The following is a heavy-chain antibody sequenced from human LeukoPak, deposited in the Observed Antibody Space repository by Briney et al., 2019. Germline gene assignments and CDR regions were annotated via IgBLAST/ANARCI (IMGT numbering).Heavy chain of an antibody. V-gene: IGHV4-4*07. J-gene: IGHJ3*02. CDR3: ARFRDYKEAFDI. CDR1: GGSISSYY. Sequence: PSETLSLTCTVSGGSISSYYWSWIRQPAGKGLEWIGRIYTSGSTDYNPSLKSRVTMSVDTSKNQFSLKLNSVTAADTAVHYCARFRDYKEAFDIWGQGTMVTVSS. D-gene: IGHD3-10*01. CDR2: IYTSGST.